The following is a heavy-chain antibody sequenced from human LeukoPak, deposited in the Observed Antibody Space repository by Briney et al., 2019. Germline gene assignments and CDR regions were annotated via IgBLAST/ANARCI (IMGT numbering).Heavy chain of an antibody. J-gene: IGHJ6*02. CDR2: MNPNSGNT. CDR3: ARGRYDFWNAYTTYGMDV. D-gene: IGHD3-3*01. Sequence: ASVKVSCKASGYTFTSYDINWVRQATGQGLEWMGWMNPNSGNTGYAQKFQGRVTMTRNTSISTAYMELSSLRSEDTAVYYCARGRYDFWNAYTTYGMDVWGQGTTVTVSS. CDR1: GYTFTSYD. V-gene: IGHV1-8*01.